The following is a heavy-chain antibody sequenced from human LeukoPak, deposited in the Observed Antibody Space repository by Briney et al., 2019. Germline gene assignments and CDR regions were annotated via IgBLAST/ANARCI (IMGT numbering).Heavy chain of an antibody. D-gene: IGHD2/OR15-2a*01. CDR3: ARDKSSIILRASLDY. V-gene: IGHV3-64*01. CDR1: GVTVNSYA. CDR2: ISSNGGST. Sequence: PAGLLRVSWAKTGVTVNSYAMRGGRQAPGKGLEYVSAISSNGGSTYYANSVKGRFTISRDNSKNTLYLQMGSLRAEVMAVYYCARDKSSIILRASLDYWGQGTLVTVSS. J-gene: IGHJ4*02.